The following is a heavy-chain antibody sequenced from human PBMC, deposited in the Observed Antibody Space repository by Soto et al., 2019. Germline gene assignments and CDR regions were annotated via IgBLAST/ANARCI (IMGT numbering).Heavy chain of an antibody. CDR3: ARGVSSGWLPFHY. J-gene: IGHJ4*02. CDR2: INHSGST. Sequence: SETLSLTCAVYGGSFSGYYWRWIRQPPGKGLEWIGEINHSGSTNYNPSLKSRVTISVDTSKDQFSLKLSSVTAADTAVYYCARGVSSGWLPFHYWGPGTLVTVSS. D-gene: IGHD6-19*01. V-gene: IGHV4-34*01. CDR1: GGSFSGYY.